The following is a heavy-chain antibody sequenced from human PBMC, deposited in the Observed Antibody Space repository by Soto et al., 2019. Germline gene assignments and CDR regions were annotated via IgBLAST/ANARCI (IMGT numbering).Heavy chain of an antibody. D-gene: IGHD1-26*01. CDR1: GYTLTELS. CDR2: FDPEDGET. V-gene: IGHV1-24*01. CDR3: ATQVGATRFIYYYGMDV. J-gene: IGHJ6*02. Sequence: ASVKVSCKVSGYTLTELSMHWVRQAPGKGLEWMGGFDPEDGETIYAQKFQGRVTMTEDTSTDTAYMELSSLRSEDTAVYYCATQVGATRFIYYYGMDVWGQGTTVNVSS.